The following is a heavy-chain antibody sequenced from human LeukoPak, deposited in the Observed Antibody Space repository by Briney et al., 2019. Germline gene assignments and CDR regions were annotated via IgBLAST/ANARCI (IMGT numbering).Heavy chain of an antibody. CDR3: AKDASPCSSTSFYFLGYYFDY. J-gene: IGHJ4*02. D-gene: IGHD2-2*01. V-gene: IGHV3-23*01. Sequence: TGGSLRLSCVASGFTFSSYAMSWVRQAPGKGLEWVSAISGSGGSTYYADSVKGRFTISRDNSKNTLYLQMNSLRAEDTAVYYCAKDASPCSSTSFYFLGYYFDYWGQGTLVTVSS. CDR2: ISGSGGST. CDR1: GFTFSSYA.